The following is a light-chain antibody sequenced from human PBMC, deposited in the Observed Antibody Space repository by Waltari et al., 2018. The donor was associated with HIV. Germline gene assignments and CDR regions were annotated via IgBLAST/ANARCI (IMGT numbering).Light chain of an antibody. J-gene: IGLJ2*01. CDR2: QDS. CDR1: KRGDNE. Sequence: SYELTEPPSWSVSPAQQASITCSGFKRGDNESRRHQQKPGQPPLLVNRQDSQRPSGIPGRFSGSNAGKTATLTSGGTQAMDEADYCGQAGDSITNVVFGGGTKLTVL. CDR3: QAGDSITNVV. V-gene: IGLV3-1*01.